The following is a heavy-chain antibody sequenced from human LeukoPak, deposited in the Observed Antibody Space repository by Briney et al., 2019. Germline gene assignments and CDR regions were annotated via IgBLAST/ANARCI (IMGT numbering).Heavy chain of an antibody. Sequence: PGESLRLSCAVSGFIVSSDYMSWVRQAPGKGLEWVSTIYSGGSTYYADSVKGRFTISRDNSKNTLYLQMNSLRAEDTAVYYRAREDGYYDSSGPPLYWGQGTLVTVSS. CDR3: AREDGYYDSSGPPLY. V-gene: IGHV3-53*01. CDR2: IYSGGST. D-gene: IGHD3-22*01. CDR1: GFIVSSDY. J-gene: IGHJ4*02.